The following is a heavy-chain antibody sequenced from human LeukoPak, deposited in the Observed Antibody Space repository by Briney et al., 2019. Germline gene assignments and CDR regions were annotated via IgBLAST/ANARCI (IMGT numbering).Heavy chain of an antibody. CDR2: IYHSGST. CDR1: GYSISSGYY. V-gene: IGHV4-38-2*01. CDR3: ARQILMVYAAYYFDY. Sequence: RASETLSLTCAVSGYSISSGYYWGWIRQPPGKGLEWIGSIYHSGSTYYNPSLKSRVTISVDTSKNQFSLKLSSVTAADTAVYYCARQILMVYAAYYFDYWGQGTLVTVSS. J-gene: IGHJ4*02. D-gene: IGHD2-8*01.